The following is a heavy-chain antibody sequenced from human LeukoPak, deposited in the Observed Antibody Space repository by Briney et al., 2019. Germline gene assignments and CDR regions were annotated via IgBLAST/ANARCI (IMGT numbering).Heavy chain of an antibody. CDR2: SRSRAHGGTT. J-gene: IGHJ6*03. D-gene: IGHD2-2*01. CDR1: GFSFGDNA. V-gene: IGHV3-49*03. Sequence: GGSLRLSCTGFGFSFGDNAMIWFRQSPGKGLEWVSLSRSRAHGGTTDYAASVMGRFTMSRDDSKNIAYLQMDSLETEDTAVYYCSGVERSSINNYYYYMAVWGKGTSVTVSS. CDR3: SGVERSSINNYYYYMAV.